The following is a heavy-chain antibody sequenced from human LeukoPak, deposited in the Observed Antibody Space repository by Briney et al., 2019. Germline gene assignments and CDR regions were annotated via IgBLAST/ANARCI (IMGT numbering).Heavy chain of an antibody. CDR1: GGSISGYC. CDR3: ARGLRTDSGYDDGEDH. V-gene: IGHV4-4*07. J-gene: IGHJ4*02. Sequence: SETLSLTCTVSGGSISGYCWTWIRQPAGKGLEWIGRIYNIGSPNYNPALKSRVTISVDTSKNQFSLKLSSVTAADSAVYYCARGLRTDSGYDDGEDHWSQGTLVTVSS. D-gene: IGHD5-12*01. CDR2: IYNIGSP.